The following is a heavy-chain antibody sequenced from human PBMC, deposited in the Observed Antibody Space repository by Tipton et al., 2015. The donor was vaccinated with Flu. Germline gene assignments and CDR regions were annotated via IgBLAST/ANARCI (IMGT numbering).Heavy chain of an antibody. Sequence: SLRLSCAASRFIFSNYWMNWVRQAPGKGLEWVANIKQDGNEEYYVDSVKGRFTISRDNAKNSLYLQMNRLRAEDTALYYCASGLTIIGAFDIWGQGTMVTVSS. CDR1: RFIFSNYW. CDR3: ASGLTIIGAFDI. V-gene: IGHV3-7*01. D-gene: IGHD3-22*01. CDR2: IKQDGNEE. J-gene: IGHJ3*02.